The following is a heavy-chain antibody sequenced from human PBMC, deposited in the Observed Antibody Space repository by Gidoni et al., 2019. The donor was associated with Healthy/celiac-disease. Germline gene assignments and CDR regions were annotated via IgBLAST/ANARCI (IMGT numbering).Heavy chain of an antibody. CDR3: ARGSRITIFGVPANWFDP. J-gene: IGHJ5*02. V-gene: IGHV5-51*03. CDR2: IYPGDSDT. Sequence: EVQLVQSGAEVKKPGESLKISCKGSGYSFTSYWIGWVRQMPGKGLEWMGIIYPGDSDTRYSPSFQGQVTISADKSISTAYLQWSSLKASDTAMYYCARGSRITIFGVPANWFDPWGQGTLVTVSS. CDR1: GYSFTSYW. D-gene: IGHD3-3*01.